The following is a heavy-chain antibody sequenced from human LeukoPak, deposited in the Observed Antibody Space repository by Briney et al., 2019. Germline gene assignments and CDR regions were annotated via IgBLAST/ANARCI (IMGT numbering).Heavy chain of an antibody. V-gene: IGHV1-46*01. D-gene: IGHD1-26*01. Sequence: ASVKVSCKASGYTFTSYYMHWVRQAPGQGLEWMGIINTSGGSTSYAQKFQGRVTMTRDMSTSTVYLELSSRRSEDTAVYYCARDQSNRGATDAFDIWGQGTMVTVSS. CDR3: ARDQSNRGATDAFDI. J-gene: IGHJ3*02. CDR2: INTSGGST. CDR1: GYTFTSYY.